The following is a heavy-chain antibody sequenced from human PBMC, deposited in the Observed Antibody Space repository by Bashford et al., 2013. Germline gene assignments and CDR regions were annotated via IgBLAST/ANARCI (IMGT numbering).Heavy chain of an antibody. CDR3: ARDHEDTVGATYFDY. J-gene: IGHJ4*02. Sequence: GPSVKVVLQGLPETPSATMLSAGCDKPLDKGLEWMGGDHPIFDIANYGQKFKGRVTITADKSTNIAYMELSSLRSEDTAMYYCARDHEDTVGATYFDYWGQGTLVTVSS. CDR2: HPIFDIA. D-gene: IGHD1-26*01. V-gene: IGHV1-69*10. CDR1: ETPSATML.